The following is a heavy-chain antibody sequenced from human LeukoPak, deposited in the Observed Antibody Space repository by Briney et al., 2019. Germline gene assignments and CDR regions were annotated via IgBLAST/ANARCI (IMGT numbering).Heavy chain of an antibody. CDR1: GYTFTGYY. Sequence: ASVTVSCKASGYTFTGYYMHWVRQAPGQGLEWMGWINPNSGGTNYAQRFQGRVTMTRDTSISTAYMELSRLRSDDTAVYYCATGERLVPAAMWFDYWGQGTLVTVSS. J-gene: IGHJ4*02. D-gene: IGHD2-2*01. V-gene: IGHV1-2*02. CDR2: INPNSGGT. CDR3: ATGERLVPAAMWFDY.